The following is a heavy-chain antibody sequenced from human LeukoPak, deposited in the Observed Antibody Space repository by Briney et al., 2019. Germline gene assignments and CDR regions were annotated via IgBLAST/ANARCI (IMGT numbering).Heavy chain of an antibody. Sequence: HRGGSLRLSCAASGFTVSSNYMSWVRQAPGKGLEWVSAISGSDGSTYYADSVKGRFTISRDNSKNTLYLQMNSLRAEDTAVYYCAKGFPSGSYDYWGQGTLVTVSS. CDR2: ISGSDGST. CDR3: AKGFPSGSYDY. D-gene: IGHD1-26*01. CDR1: GFTVSSNY. J-gene: IGHJ4*02. V-gene: IGHV3-23*01.